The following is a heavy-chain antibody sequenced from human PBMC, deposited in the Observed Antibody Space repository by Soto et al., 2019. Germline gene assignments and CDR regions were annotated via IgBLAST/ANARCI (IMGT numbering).Heavy chain of an antibody. CDR1: GGSISSGDYY. CDR3: ARDRDTDLFDY. Sequence: QVQLQESGPGLVKPSQTLSLTCTVSGGSISSGDYYWSWIRQPPGKGLEWIGYIYYSASTYYNPSRRSRVTRAVDTSKNQFSLKLSSVTAADTAVYYCARDRDTDLFDYWGQGTLVTVSS. J-gene: IGHJ4*02. D-gene: IGHD2-8*02. V-gene: IGHV4-30-4*01. CDR2: IYYSAST.